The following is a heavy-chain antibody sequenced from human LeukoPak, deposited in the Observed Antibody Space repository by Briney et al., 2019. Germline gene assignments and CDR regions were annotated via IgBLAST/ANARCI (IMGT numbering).Heavy chain of an antibody. Sequence: PSETLSLTCTVSGGSVTSGGYYWSWIRQHPGKGLECIEYIYYRGSTSYNPSRESRVTISIDTSETQFSLKLSSVTAADTAVYYCARVGAKYDGFDCWGQGTLVTVSS. J-gene: IGHJ4*02. V-gene: IGHV4-31*03. D-gene: IGHD3-16*01. CDR3: ARVGAKYDGFDC. CDR2: IYYRGST. CDR1: GGSVTSGGYY.